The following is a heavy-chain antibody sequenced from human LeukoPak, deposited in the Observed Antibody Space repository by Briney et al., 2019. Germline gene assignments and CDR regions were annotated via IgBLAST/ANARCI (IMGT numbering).Heavy chain of an antibody. CDR1: GFIFDDYA. Sequence: KPGRSLRLSCAASGFIFDDYAMHWVRQAPGKGLEWIGYIYYSGSTYYNPSLKSRVTISVDTSKNQFSLKLSSVTAADTAVYYCARDYYTAMATDIWGQGTMVTVSS. D-gene: IGHD5-18*01. CDR2: IYYSGST. V-gene: IGHV4-31*02. J-gene: IGHJ3*02. CDR3: ARDYYTAMATDI.